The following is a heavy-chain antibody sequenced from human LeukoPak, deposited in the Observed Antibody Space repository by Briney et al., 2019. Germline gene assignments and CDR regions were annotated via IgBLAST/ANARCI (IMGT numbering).Heavy chain of an antibody. J-gene: IGHJ4*02. Sequence: ASVKVSCKASGYTFTGYYIHWVRQAPGQGLEWMGWINPDSGGTNYAQKFQGRVTMTRDTSIRTAFMELSRLRSDDTAVYYCARVLFYSSGNKSNRVDYWGQGTLVTVSS. CDR3: ARVLFYSSGNKSNRVDY. D-gene: IGHD6-19*01. CDR1: GYTFTGYY. V-gene: IGHV1-2*02. CDR2: INPDSGGT.